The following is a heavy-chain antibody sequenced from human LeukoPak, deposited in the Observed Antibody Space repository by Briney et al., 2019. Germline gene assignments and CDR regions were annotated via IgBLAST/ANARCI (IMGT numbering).Heavy chain of an antibody. D-gene: IGHD2-21*02. Sequence: GGSLRLSCAASGFTFSSYAMHWVRQAPGKGLEWVALISYDGSNKYYADSVKGRFSISRDNSKNTLYLQVNGLRTEDTAVYYCAKDRLLNCRGDCYIFDYWGQGTVVTVSS. V-gene: IGHV3-30*18. J-gene: IGHJ4*02. CDR3: AKDRLLNCRGDCYIFDY. CDR1: GFTFSSYA. CDR2: ISYDGSNK.